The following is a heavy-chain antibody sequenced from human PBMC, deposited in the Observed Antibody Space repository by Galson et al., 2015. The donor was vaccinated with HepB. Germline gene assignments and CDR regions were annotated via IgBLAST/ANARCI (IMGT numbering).Heavy chain of an antibody. Sequence: PALVKPTPTLTLTCTFSGFSLTTNGMSVGWFRQPPGKTLEWLGIIYWDDDKYYTTPLKTRLTISKDSSRNQVLLKVTNMDPADTASYYCTRSHPNCGKFDYWGQGTLVTISS. V-gene: IGHV2-70*13. CDR2: IYWDDDK. J-gene: IGHJ4*02. CDR3: TRSHPNCGKFDY. D-gene: IGHD7-27*01. CDR1: GFSLTTNGMS.